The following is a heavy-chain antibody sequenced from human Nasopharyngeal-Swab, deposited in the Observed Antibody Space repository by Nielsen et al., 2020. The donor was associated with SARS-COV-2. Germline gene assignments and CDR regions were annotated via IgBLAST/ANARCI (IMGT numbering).Heavy chain of an antibody. Sequence: KVSCKGSGYSFTSYWIGWVRQMPGKGLEWMGIIYPGDSDTRYSPSFQGQVTISADKSISTAYLQWSSLKASDTAMYYCARHGGAFLAWLLYPFDYWGQGTLVTVSS. D-gene: IGHD3-3*02. V-gene: IGHV5-51*01. CDR1: GYSFTSYW. J-gene: IGHJ4*02. CDR2: IYPGDSDT. CDR3: ARHGGAFLAWLLYPFDY.